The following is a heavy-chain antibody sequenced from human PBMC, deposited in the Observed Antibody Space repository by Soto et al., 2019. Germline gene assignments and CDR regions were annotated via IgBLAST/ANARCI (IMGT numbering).Heavy chain of an antibody. CDR2: IYPSGSST. CDR3: ARGGGYHDY. D-gene: IGHD1-26*01. V-gene: IGHV1-46*01. Sequence: ASVKVSCKASGYIFTNYYIHWVRQAPGQGLEWMGLIYPSGSSTSYTQKFQGRVTMTRDTSTSTVHMELSSLRAEDTAVYYCARGGGYHDYWGQGTVVTVSS. CDR1: GYIFTNYY. J-gene: IGHJ4*02.